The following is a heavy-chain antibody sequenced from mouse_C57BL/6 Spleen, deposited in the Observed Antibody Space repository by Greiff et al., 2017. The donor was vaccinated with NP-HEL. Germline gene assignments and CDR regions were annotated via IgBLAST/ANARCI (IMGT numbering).Heavy chain of an antibody. CDR2: IYPGDGDT. J-gene: IGHJ4*01. V-gene: IGHV1-82*01. CDR3: ARLGGYYGNYYAMDY. Sequence: VQLQESGPELVKPGASVKISCKASGYAFSSSWMNWVKQRPGKGLEWIGRIYPGDGDTNYNGKFKGKATLTADKSSSTAYMQLSSLTSEDSAVYFCARLGGYYGNYYAMDYWGQGTSVTVSS. CDR1: GYAFSSSW. D-gene: IGHD2-3*01.